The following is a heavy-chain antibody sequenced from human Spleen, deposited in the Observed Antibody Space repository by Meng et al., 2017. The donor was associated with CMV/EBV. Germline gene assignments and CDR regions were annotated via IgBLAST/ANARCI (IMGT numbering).Heavy chain of an antibody. CDR3: ARDFEHSSGSYWYIGV. CDR1: SHFTVLY. D-gene: IGHD6-19*01. CDR2: INPNNGGT. V-gene: IGHV1-2*02. J-gene: IGHJ2*01. Sequence: SHFTVLYMQWVRRSRRAGLVWMGWINPNNGGTGYAQKFRGRVTMTRDTSISTAYMELSELTSDDTAVYYCARDFEHSSGSYWYIGVWGRGTLVTVSS.